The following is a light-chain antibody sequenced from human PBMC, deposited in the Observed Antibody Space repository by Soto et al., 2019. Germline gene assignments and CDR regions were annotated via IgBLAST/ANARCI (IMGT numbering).Light chain of an antibody. CDR3: QHSYGTPA. CDR2: ATS. V-gene: IGKV1-39*01. Sequence: DIQMTQSPSSLSASVGDRVTITCRASQSISSYLNWYQQKPGKVPELLIYATSRLQSGVPSRFSGSRSGTDFTLTISSLQPEDFATYYCQHSYGTPAFGQGTRLEIK. J-gene: IGKJ5*01. CDR1: QSISSY.